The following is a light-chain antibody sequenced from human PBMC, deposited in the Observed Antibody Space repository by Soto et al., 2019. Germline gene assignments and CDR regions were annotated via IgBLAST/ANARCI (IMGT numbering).Light chain of an antibody. Sequence: QAVVTQSPSASASLGASVKLTFTLSSGHSHYAIAWHQQQSEKGPRYLTKLNSDGSQMKGDGIPDRFSGSSSGAERYLTISILQSEDGADYYCQTWDPDIVVFGGGTKLTVL. J-gene: IGLJ2*01. CDR3: QTWDPDIVV. CDR1: SGHSHYA. V-gene: IGLV4-69*01. CDR2: LNSDGSQ.